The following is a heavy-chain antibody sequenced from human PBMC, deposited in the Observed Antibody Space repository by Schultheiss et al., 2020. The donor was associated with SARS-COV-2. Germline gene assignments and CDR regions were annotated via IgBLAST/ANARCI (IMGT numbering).Heavy chain of an antibody. Sequence: SETLSLTCTVSGGSISSYYWNWIRQRPGKGLEWIGYIYYSGTTYYNPSLKSRVTISLDTSQNQFSLKLSSVTAADTAVYYCAGGLEQQLVSGYWGQGTLVTVSS. CDR3: AGGLEQQLVSGY. J-gene: IGHJ4*02. CDR2: IYYSGTT. V-gene: IGHV4-59*01. CDR1: GGSISSYY. D-gene: IGHD6-13*01.